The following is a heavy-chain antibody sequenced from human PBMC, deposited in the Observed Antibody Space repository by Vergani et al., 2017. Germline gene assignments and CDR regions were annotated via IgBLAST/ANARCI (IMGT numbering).Heavy chain of an antibody. Sequence: EVQLVQSGAEVKKPGESLKISCKGSGYSFTSYWIGWVRQMPGKGLEWMGIIYPGDSDTRYSPSFQGQVTISADKSISTAYLQWSSLKASDTAMYYCARRYYYDSSGYYSPYYFDYWGQGTLVTVSS. J-gene: IGHJ4*02. CDR1: GYSFTSYW. D-gene: IGHD3-22*01. V-gene: IGHV5-51*03. CDR2: IYPGDSDT. CDR3: ARRYYYDSSGYYSPYYFDY.